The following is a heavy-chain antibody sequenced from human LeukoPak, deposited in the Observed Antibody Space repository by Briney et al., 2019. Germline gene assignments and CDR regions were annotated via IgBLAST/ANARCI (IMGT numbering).Heavy chain of an antibody. CDR1: GFTFSSNT. CDR2: ISTSSIYI. D-gene: IGHD2-15*01. J-gene: IGHJ6*03. Sequence: PGGSLRLSCVASGFTFSSNTMNWVRQAPGKGLEGVSSISTSSIYIYNADSVKGRFTISRDNARKSLYLQMNSLRAEDTAVYYCACQIYCSGGSCYSLYYYYMDVWGKGTTVTVSS. V-gene: IGHV3-21*01. CDR3: ACQIYCSGGSCYSLYYYYMDV.